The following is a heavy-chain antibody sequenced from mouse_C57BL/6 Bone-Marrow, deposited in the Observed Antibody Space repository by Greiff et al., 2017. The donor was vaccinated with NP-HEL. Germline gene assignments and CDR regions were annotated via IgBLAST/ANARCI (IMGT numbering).Heavy chain of an antibody. CDR3: ARNDGYWYFDV. J-gene: IGHJ1*03. Sequence: QVQLQQPGAELVKPGASVKMSCKASGYTFTSYWITWVKQRPGQGLEWIGDIYPGSGSTNYNEKFKSKATLTVYTSSSTAYMQLSSLTSEDSAVYYCARNDGYWYFDVWGTGTTVTVSS. CDR2: IYPGSGST. CDR1: GYTFTSYW. V-gene: IGHV1-55*01. D-gene: IGHD2-3*01.